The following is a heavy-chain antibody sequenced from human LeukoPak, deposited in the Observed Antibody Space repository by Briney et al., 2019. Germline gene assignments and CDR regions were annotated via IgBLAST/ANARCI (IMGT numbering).Heavy chain of an antibody. Sequence: ASVKVSCKASGYTFTSYGISWVRQAPGQGLEWMGWISAYNGNTNYAQKLQGRVTMTTDTSTSTAYMQLRSLRSDDTAVYYCARDRGVGTTSSAFDYWGQGTLVTVSS. J-gene: IGHJ4*02. V-gene: IGHV1-18*01. CDR2: ISAYNGNT. D-gene: IGHD1-26*01. CDR1: GYTFTSYG. CDR3: ARDRGVGTTSSAFDY.